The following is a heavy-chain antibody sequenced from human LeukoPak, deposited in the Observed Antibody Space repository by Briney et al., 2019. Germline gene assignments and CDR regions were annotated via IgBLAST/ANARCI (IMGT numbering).Heavy chain of an antibody. V-gene: IGHV1-58*02. CDR1: GFTFTSSA. CDR2: IVVGSGNT. CDR3: AAGSSGSPGYYGMDV. D-gene: IGHD1-26*01. J-gene: IGHJ6*02. Sequence: TSVKVSCKASGFTFTSSAMQWVRQAREQRLEWIGWIVVGSGNTNYAQKFQERVTITRDMSTSTAYMELSSLRSEDTAVYYCAAGSSGSPGYYGMDVWGQGTTVTVSS.